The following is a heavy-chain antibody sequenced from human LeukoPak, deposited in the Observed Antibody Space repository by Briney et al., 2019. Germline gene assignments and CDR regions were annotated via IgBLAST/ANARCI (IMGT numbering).Heavy chain of an antibody. Sequence: GGSLRLSCAASGFTFSSYGMQWVHQALGKGLEWVAVIWYDGRNKYYADSVNGRFTISRDNSKQPMYLQINSLRAEDTAVYYCAKDAGYYDSSGYFDYWGQGTMVTVSS. CDR1: GFTFSSYG. D-gene: IGHD3-22*01. CDR2: IWYDGRNK. V-gene: IGHV3-33*06. CDR3: AKDAGYYDSSGYFDY. J-gene: IGHJ4*02.